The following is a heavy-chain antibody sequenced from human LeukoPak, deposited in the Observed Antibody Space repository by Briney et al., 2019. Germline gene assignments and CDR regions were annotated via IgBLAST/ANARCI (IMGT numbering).Heavy chain of an antibody. CDR3: ARPSVDGSGSYPY. V-gene: IGHV5-10-1*01. D-gene: IGHD3-10*01. Sequence: GESLKISCKSSGYSFTSYWISWVRQMPGKGLGWMGRIDPSDSYPNYSPSFQGHVTISADKSISTAYLQWSSLKASDTAMFYCARPSVDGSGSYPYWGQGTLVTVSS. J-gene: IGHJ4*02. CDR2: IDPSDSYP. CDR1: GYSFTSYW.